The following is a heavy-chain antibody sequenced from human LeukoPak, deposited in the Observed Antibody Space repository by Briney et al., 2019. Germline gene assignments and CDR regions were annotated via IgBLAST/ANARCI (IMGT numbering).Heavy chain of an antibody. Sequence: ASVKVSCKASGYIFTTYAVNWVRQAPGQGLEWVGWINTNIGNPTYGQGFTGRFVFSLDTSVSTAYLQISSLKAEDTAIYYCARVNVDSAMGIYYYYGMDVWGQGTTVTVSS. D-gene: IGHD5-18*01. CDR2: INTNIGNP. CDR3: ARVNVDSAMGIYYYYGMDV. V-gene: IGHV7-4-1*02. J-gene: IGHJ6*02. CDR1: GYIFTTYA.